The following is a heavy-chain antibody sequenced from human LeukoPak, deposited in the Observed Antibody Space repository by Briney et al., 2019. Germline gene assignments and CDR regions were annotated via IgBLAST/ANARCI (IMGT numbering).Heavy chain of an antibody. CDR1: GFTFSGYW. D-gene: IGHD2-21*02. J-gene: IGHJ4*02. Sequence: PGGSLRLSCAASGFTFSGYWMHWVRQAPGKGLEWVSAISGSGGSTYYADSVKGRFTISRDNSKNTLYLQMNSLRAEDTAVYYCAKDPSAAIVVVTAIFCYWGQGTLVTVSS. V-gene: IGHV3-23*01. CDR2: ISGSGGST. CDR3: AKDPSAAIVVVTAIFCY.